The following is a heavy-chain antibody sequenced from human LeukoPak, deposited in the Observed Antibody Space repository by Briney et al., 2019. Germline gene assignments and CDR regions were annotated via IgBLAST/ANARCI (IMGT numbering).Heavy chain of an antibody. CDR1: GFTFSSYA. D-gene: IGHD2-21*01. CDR3: AREKVSYYDY. V-gene: IGHV3-30*04. CDR2: ISYDGSNK. J-gene: IGHJ4*02. Sequence: TGGSLRLSCAASGFTFSSYAMYWVRQAPGKGLEWVAVISYDGSNKYYADSVKGRFTISRDNSKNTLYLQMNSLRAEDTAVYYCAREKVSYYDYWGQGTLVTVSS.